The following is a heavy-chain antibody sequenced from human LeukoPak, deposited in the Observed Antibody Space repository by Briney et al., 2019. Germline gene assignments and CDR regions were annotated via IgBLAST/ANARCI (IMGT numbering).Heavy chain of an antibody. CDR1: GYTFTSYD. CDR2: MNPNSGNT. J-gene: IGHJ4*02. Sequence: GASVKVSCKASGYTFTSYDINWVRQATGQGREWMGWMNPNSGNTGYAQKFQGRVTMTRNTSISTAYMELSSLRSEDTAVYYCARFLLSGSLVDYWGQGTLVTVFS. D-gene: IGHD3-22*01. V-gene: IGHV1-8*01. CDR3: ARFLLSGSLVDY.